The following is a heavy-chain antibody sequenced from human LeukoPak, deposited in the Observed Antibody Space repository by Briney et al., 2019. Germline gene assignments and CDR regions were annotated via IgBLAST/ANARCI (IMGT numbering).Heavy chain of an antibody. CDR1: GYTLTELS. J-gene: IGHJ4*02. V-gene: IGHV1-24*01. Sequence: ASVKVSCKVSGYTLTELSMHWVRQAPGKGLEWMGGFDPEDGETIYAQKFQGRVTMTEDTSTDTAYMELSSLRSEDTAVYYRATANRYSYGPLDYWGQGTLVTVSS. D-gene: IGHD5-18*01. CDR3: ATANRYSYGPLDY. CDR2: FDPEDGET.